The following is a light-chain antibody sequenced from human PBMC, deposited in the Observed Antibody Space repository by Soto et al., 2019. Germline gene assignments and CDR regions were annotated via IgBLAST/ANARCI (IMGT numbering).Light chain of an antibody. CDR1: QSISSY. CDR3: QQGDSSPPT. Sequence: DIPMTQSPSSLSASVGDRVTITCRASQSISSYLTWYQQKPGKAPKLLIYAASSLQSGVPSRFSGSGSGTDFTLTISSLQPEDFATDYCQQGDSSPPTFGGGTKVEIK. J-gene: IGKJ4*01. CDR2: AAS. V-gene: IGKV1-39*01.